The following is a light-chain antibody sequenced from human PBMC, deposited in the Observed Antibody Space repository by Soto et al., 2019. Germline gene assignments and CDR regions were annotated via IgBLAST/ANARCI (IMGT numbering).Light chain of an antibody. CDR3: QSYDSSLSGRNWV. J-gene: IGLJ3*02. CDR1: RSNIGAGYD. CDR2: YNS. V-gene: IGLV1-40*01. Sequence: QSVLPQPPSVSGAPGQRVTISCTGSRSNIGAGYDVNWYQQFPGTAPKLLIYYNSNRPSGVPDRFSGSKSGTSASLAITGLQAEDEADYYCQSYDSSLSGRNWVFGGGTKLTVL.